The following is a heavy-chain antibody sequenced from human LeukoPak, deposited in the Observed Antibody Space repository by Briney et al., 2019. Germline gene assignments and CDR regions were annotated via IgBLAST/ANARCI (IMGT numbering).Heavy chain of an antibody. V-gene: IGHV4-34*01. Sequence: PSETLSLTCAVYGGSFSGYYWSWIRQPPGKGLEWIGEINHSGSTNYNPSLKSRVTISVDTSKNQFSLKLSSVTAADTAVYYCARLVGARRDYWGQGTLVTVSS. D-gene: IGHD1-26*01. CDR2: INHSGST. CDR1: GGSFSGYY. J-gene: IGHJ4*02. CDR3: ARLVGARRDY.